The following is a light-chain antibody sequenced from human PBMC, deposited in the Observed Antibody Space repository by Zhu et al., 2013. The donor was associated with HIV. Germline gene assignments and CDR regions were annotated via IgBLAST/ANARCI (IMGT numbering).Light chain of an antibody. CDR1: SSDVGGYNY. V-gene: IGLV2-8*01. J-gene: IGLJ1*01. CDR3: SSYAGSNNKV. CDR2: DVY. Sequence: QSALTQPPSASGSPGQSVTISCTGTSSDVGGYNYVSWYQQHPGKAPKLMIYDVYKRPSGVPDRFSGSKSGNMASLTVSGLQAEDEADYYCSSYAGSNNKVFGTGTKVTVL.